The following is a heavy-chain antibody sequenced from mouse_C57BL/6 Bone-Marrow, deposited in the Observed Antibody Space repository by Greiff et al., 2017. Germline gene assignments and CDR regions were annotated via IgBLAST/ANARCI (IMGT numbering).Heavy chain of an antibody. D-gene: IGHD3-2*02. CDR2: INPSSGYT. CDR3: AREGLRLPFAY. CDR1: GYTFTSYT. V-gene: IGHV1-4*01. J-gene: IGHJ3*01. Sequence: QVQLQQSGAELARPGASVKMSCKASGYTFTSYTMHWVKQRPGQGLEWIGYINPSSGYTKYNQKFKDKATLTADKSSSTAYMQLSSLTSADAAVYYCAREGLRLPFAYWGQGTLVTVSA.